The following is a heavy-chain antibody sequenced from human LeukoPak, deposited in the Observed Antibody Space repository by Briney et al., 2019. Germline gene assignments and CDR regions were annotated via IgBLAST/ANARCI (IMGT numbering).Heavy chain of an antibody. J-gene: IGHJ4*02. CDR3: ARGRGAHYKPHFDY. CDR1: GYTFTGCY. D-gene: IGHD3-10*01. Sequence: GASVKVSCKASGYTFTGCYMHWVRQAPGQGLEWMGWINPNSGGTNYAQKFQGWVTMTRDTSISTAYMELSGLRSDDTAVYYCARGRGAHYKPHFDYWGQGTLVTVSS. CDR2: INPNSGGT. V-gene: IGHV1-2*04.